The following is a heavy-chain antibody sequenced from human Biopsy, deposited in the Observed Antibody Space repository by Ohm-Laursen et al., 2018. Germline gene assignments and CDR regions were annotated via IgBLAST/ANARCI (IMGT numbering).Heavy chain of an antibody. CDR1: GGSISSDY. J-gene: IGHJ6*02. Sequence: GTLSLTCIVSGGSISSDYWSWIRQTPGKGLEWIGYIYYSGSTNYNPSLKSRVTISVDTSKNQFSLRLNSVTAADTAVYYCARATNSTGWPYYYFYGMDVWGQGTTVTVSS. CDR3: ARATNSTGWPYYYFYGMDV. V-gene: IGHV4-59*01. D-gene: IGHD2/OR15-2a*01. CDR2: IYYSGST.